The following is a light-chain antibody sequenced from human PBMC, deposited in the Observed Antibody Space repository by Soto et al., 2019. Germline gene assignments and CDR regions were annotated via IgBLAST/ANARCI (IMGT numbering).Light chain of an antibody. CDR1: SSNTGAGSD. V-gene: IGLV1-40*01. J-gene: IGLJ2*01. CDR2: SNY. Sequence: QSVLTQPPSVSGAPGQRVTISCTGSSSNTGAGSDVHWYQHVPGTAPKLLIYSNYRRPSGFPDRFSGSRSGTSASLAITGLQAEDEADYYCQSYDRRLRASVFGGGTKLTVL. CDR3: QSYDRRLRASV.